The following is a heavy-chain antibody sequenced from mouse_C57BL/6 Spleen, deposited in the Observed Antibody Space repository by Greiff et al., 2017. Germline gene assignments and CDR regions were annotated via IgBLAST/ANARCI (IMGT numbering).Heavy chain of an antibody. Sequence: EVQLQQSGAELVKPGASVKLSCTASGFNITDYYMHWVKQRHEQGLAWIGRIDPEDGETKYAPKFQGKATITADTSSNTAYLQLSSLASVDTAVYFCARDYYGSSYVDFDYWGQGTTLTVSS. V-gene: IGHV14-2*01. J-gene: IGHJ2*01. D-gene: IGHD1-1*01. CDR1: GFNITDYY. CDR3: ARDYYGSSYVDFDY. CDR2: IDPEDGET.